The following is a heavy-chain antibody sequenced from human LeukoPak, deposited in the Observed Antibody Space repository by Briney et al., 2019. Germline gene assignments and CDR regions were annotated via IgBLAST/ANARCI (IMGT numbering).Heavy chain of an antibody. CDR2: INPNTGGT. CDR3: ARDDSFQFDS. J-gene: IGHJ4*02. D-gene: IGHD5-18*01. V-gene: IGHV1-2*02. CDR1: GYTFTAYY. Sequence: ASVKVPCKASGYTFTAYYMHWVRQAPGQGLEWMGWINPNTGGTNYAQNFQGRVTMTRATSINTAYMELSSLTSDDTAVYFCARDDSFQFDSWGQGTLVTVSS.